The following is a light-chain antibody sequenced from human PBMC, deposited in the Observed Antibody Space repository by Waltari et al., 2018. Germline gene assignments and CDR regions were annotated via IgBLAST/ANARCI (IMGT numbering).Light chain of an antibody. CDR3: QQANSFPLT. CDR1: QGISSW. CDR2: VAA. J-gene: IGKJ4*01. V-gene: IGKV1D-12*01. Sequence: DIQMTQSPSSVAASVVDSVNITCRAGQGISSWLAWYQQKPGKAPKLLFSVAASLQSGGPSRFSGSGSGTDFTRTISSLQPEDFATYYCQQANSFPLTFGGGTEVEIK.